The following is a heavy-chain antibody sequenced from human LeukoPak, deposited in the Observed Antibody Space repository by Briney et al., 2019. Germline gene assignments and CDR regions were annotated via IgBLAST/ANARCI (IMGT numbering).Heavy chain of an antibody. CDR3: ARVVHDILTGYYNY. CDR2: ISSSGSTI. D-gene: IGHD3-9*01. V-gene: IGHV3-11*04. CDR1: GFTFSDYY. J-gene: IGHJ4*02. Sequence: GGSLRLSCAASGFTFSDYYMSWIRQAPGKGLEWVSYISSSGSTIYYADSVKGRFTISRDNAKNSLYLQMNSLRAEDTAVYSCARVVHDILTGYYNYWGQGTLVTVSS.